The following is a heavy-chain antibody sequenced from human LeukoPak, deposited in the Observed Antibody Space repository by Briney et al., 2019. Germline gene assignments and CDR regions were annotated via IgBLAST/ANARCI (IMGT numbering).Heavy chain of an antibody. D-gene: IGHD2-2*01. CDR3: ARESANALGYCSSTSCLYYYYYMDV. CDR1: GFTFSSYW. J-gene: IGHJ6*03. Sequence: GGSLRLSCAASGFTFSSYWMHWVRQAPGKGLEWVANIKQDGSEKYYVDSVKGRFTISRDNAKNSLYLQMNSLRAEDTAVYYCARESANALGYCSSTSCLYYYYYMDVWGKGTTVTISS. CDR2: IKQDGSEK. V-gene: IGHV3-7*01.